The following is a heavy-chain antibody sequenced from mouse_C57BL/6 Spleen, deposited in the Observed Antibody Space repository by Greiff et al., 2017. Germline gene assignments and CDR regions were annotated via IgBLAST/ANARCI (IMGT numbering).Heavy chain of an antibody. CDR1: GFTFSSYG. CDR3: ARQYYYGSSLDYFDY. Sequence: DVKLVESGGDLVKPGGSLKLSCAASGFTFSSYGMSWVRQTPDKRLEWVATISSGGSYTYYPDSVKGRFTISRDNSKNTLYLQMSSLKSEDTAMYYCARQYYYGSSLDYFDYWGQGTTLTVSS. J-gene: IGHJ2*01. CDR2: ISSGGSYT. V-gene: IGHV5-6*02. D-gene: IGHD1-1*01.